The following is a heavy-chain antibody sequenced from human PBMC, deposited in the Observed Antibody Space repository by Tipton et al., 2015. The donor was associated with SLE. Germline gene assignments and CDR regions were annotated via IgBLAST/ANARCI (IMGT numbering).Heavy chain of an antibody. D-gene: IGHD3-3*01. CDR3: ARADYDFWRGAWFDP. V-gene: IGHV4-59*08. CDR2: IYYSGST. J-gene: IGHJ5*02. CDR1: GGSFSGYY. Sequence: LRLSCAVYGGSFSGYYWSWIRQPPGKGLEWIGYIYYSGSTNYNPSLKSRVTISVDTSKNQFSLKLSSVTAADTAVYYCARADYDFWRGAWFDPWGQGTLVTVSS.